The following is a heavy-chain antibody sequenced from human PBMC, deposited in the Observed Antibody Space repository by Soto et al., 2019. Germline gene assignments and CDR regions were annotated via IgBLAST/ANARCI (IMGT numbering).Heavy chain of an antibody. CDR3: ANRLGSF. D-gene: IGHD3-16*01. CDR2: THHSGST. CDR1: EFTFSGYW. V-gene: IGHV4-34*08. J-gene: IGHJ4*02. Sequence: PVGSLRLSCAASEFTFSGYWMTWVRQPTGKGLEWIGETHHSGSTTYSPSLMSRVSISIDTSRNQFSLKLRAVTAADTGVYYCANRLGSFWGQGTLVTVSS.